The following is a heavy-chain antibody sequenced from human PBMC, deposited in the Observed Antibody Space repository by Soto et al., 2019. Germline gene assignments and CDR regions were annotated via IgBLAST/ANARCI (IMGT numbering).Heavy chain of an antibody. V-gene: IGHV1-8*01. J-gene: IGHJ5*02. CDR2: MNPGSGDT. Sequence: ASVKVSCKASGYSFTNNDVTWVRQATGQGLDWMGWMNPGSGDTGYAQKFQGRVTMARDISIATAYMELSSLRSDDTAIYYCARMATFGSLNWVAPWGQGTRVTVSS. CDR3: ARMATFGSLNWVAP. D-gene: IGHD3-16*01. CDR1: GYSFTNND.